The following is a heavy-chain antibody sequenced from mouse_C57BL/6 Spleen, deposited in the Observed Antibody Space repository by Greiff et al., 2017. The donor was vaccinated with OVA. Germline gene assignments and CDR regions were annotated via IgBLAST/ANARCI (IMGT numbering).Heavy chain of an antibody. CDR1: GYTFTSYW. CDR2: IHPNSGST. D-gene: IGHD1-1*01. J-gene: IGHJ2*01. CDR3: ARWAGSRGY. V-gene: IGHV1-64*01. Sequence: QVQLQQSGAELVKPGASVKLSCKASGYTFTSYWMHWVKQRPGQGIEWIGMIHPNSGSTNYNEKFKSKATLTVDKSSSTADMHRSSMTSEDSAFYYCARWAGSRGYWGQGTTLTVSS.